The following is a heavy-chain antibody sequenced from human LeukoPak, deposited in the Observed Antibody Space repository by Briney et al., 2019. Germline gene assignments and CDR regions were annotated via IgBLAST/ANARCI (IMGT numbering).Heavy chain of an antibody. V-gene: IGHV3-7*01. D-gene: IGHD1-26*01. J-gene: IGHJ4*02. CDR3: ARGKNSGSYEDYFDY. Sequence: GGSLRLSCAASGFTFSSYWMSWVRQAPGKGLEWVANIKQDGSEKYYVDSVKGRFTISRDNAKNSLYLQMNSLRAEDTAVYYCARGKNSGSYEDYFDYWGQGTLVTVSS. CDR2: IKQDGSEK. CDR1: GFTFSSYW.